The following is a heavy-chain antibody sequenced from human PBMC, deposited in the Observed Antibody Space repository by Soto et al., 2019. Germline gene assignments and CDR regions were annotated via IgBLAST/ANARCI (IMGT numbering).Heavy chain of an antibody. Sequence: GGSLRLSCAASGFTFSNAWMNWVRQAPGKGLEWVGRVKGKTDGGTTDYAAPVKGRFAISRDDSKNTAYLQMNSLKTEDTAVYYCTTDPLRSSWGQGTLVTVSS. CDR1: GFTFSNAW. CDR3: TTDPLRSS. V-gene: IGHV3-15*01. J-gene: IGHJ5*02. CDR2: VKGKTDGGTT.